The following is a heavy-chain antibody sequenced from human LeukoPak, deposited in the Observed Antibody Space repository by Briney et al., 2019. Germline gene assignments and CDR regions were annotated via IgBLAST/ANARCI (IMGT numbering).Heavy chain of an antibody. J-gene: IGHJ6*03. CDR1: GYTFTDYY. CDR2: MNPDSGGT. Sequence: ASVKVSCKASGYTFTDYYIHWVRQAPGQGLEWMGWMNPDSGGTNYAQKFKGRVTMTRDTSINTAYMELSRLRSDDTAVYYCARVSEQIVYDSSPYYYMDVWGKGTTVTVSS. CDR3: ARVSEQIVYDSSPYYYMDV. D-gene: IGHD3-22*01. V-gene: IGHV1-2*02.